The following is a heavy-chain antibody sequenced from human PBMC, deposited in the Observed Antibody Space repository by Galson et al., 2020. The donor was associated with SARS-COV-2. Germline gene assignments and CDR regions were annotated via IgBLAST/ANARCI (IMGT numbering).Heavy chain of an antibody. D-gene: IGHD3-9*01. J-gene: IGHJ4*02. V-gene: IGHV4-39*01. CDR3: ARQILTGYYSLYYGGC. CDR2: IYYSESN. Sequence: SETLSLTCTVSGGSISSSSYYWGWIRQPPGEGLEWIGSIYYSESNYYNPSLTSRVTISVDTSKNQFSLKLSSVTAADTAVYYCARQILTGYYSLYYGGCWGLGPLVTGSS. CDR1: GGSISSSSYY.